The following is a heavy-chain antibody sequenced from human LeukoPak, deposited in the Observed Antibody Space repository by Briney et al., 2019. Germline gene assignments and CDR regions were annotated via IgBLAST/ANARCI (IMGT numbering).Heavy chain of an antibody. CDR3: ARRGSKTYDFDY. V-gene: IGHV3-33*08. J-gene: IGHJ4*02. CDR1: GFTFSSYG. Sequence: GGSLRLSCAASGFTFSSYGMHWVRQAPGKGLEWVAVIWSDGSQKYYADSVKGRFTISRDNSKETLDLQMNSLRAEDTALYYCARRGSKTYDFDYWGQETLVIVSP. CDR2: IWSDGSQK. D-gene: IGHD3-16*01.